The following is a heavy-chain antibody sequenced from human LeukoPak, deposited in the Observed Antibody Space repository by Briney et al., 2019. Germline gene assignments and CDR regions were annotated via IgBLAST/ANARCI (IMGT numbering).Heavy chain of an antibody. CDR2: IIPIFGTA. V-gene: IGHV1-69*06. D-gene: IGHD3-22*01. Sequence: SVKVSCKASGGTFSSYAISWVRQAPGQGLEWMGGIIPIFGTANYAQKFQGRVTITADKSTITAYMELSSLRSEDTAVYYCARDHPASSGYYPTLDAFDIWGQGTMVTVSS. J-gene: IGHJ3*02. CDR1: GGTFSSYA. CDR3: ARDHPASSGYYPTLDAFDI.